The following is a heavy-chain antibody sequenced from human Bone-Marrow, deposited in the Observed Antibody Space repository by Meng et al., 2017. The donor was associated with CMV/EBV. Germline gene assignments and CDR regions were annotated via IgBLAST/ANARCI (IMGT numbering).Heavy chain of an antibody. D-gene: IGHD5-18*01. J-gene: IGHJ4*02. CDR1: GYTFSDNY. CDR3: AARGYNYGQNFEY. V-gene: IGHV1-2*02. CDR2: NNPNSGGT. Sequence: VQVVQSGHEVAKPGASEKVSCKGSGYTFSDNYMHWVRQAPGQGLEWMGWNNPNSGGTSYAQKFQGRVTMTRDTSINTAYMELTSLTPDDTAVYYCAARGYNYGQNFEYWGQGTLVTVSS.